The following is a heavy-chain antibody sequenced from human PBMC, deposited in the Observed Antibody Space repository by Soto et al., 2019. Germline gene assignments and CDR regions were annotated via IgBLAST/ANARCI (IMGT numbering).Heavy chain of an antibody. Sequence: QVQLVQSGAEVKKPGSSVKVSCKASGGTFSSYTISWVRQAPGQGLEWMGRIIPILGLANYAQRFQGRVTITADKSTSTAYMELSSLRSEDTAVYYCARASRLGYCSSRSCYDALDIWGQGTMVTVSS. V-gene: IGHV1-69*02. J-gene: IGHJ3*02. CDR2: IIPILGLA. CDR3: ARASRLGYCSSRSCYDALDI. D-gene: IGHD2-2*01. CDR1: GGTFSSYT.